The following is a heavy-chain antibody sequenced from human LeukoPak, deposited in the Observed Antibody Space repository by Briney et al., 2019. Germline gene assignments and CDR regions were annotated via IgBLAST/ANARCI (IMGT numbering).Heavy chain of an antibody. J-gene: IGHJ4*02. Sequence: GGSLRLSCAASGFTFSSYGMHWVRQAPGKGLEWVAFIRYDGSNKYYTDSVKGRFTISRDNSKNTLYLQVNSLRAEDTAVYYCVKEKKYYYDTTGYPGYDYWGQGTLVTVSS. D-gene: IGHD3-22*01. V-gene: IGHV3-30*02. CDR2: IRYDGSNK. CDR3: VKEKKYYYDTTGYPGYDY. CDR1: GFTFSSYG.